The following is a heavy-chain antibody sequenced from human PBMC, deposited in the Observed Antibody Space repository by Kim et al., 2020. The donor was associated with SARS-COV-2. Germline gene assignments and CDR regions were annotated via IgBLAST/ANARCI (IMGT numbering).Heavy chain of an antibody. D-gene: IGHD6-19*01. J-gene: IGHJ4*02. CDR2: IYHSGST. Sequence: SETLSLTCAVSGGSISSSNWWSWVRQPPGKGLEWIGEIYHSGSTNYNPSLKSRVTISVDKSKNQFSLKLSSVTAADTAVYYCASQAPRVQSSGWNDYFDYWGQGTLVTVSS. CDR1: GGSISSSNW. V-gene: IGHV4-4*02. CDR3: ASQAPRVQSSGWNDYFDY.